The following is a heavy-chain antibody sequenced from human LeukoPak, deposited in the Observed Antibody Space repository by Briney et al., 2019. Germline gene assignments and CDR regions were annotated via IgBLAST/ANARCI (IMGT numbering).Heavy chain of an antibody. J-gene: IGHJ4*02. V-gene: IGHV3-43*02. CDR1: GFTFDDYA. Sequence: GGSLRLSCAASGFTFDDYAMHWVRQAPGQGLEWVSLISGDGTNTYYADSVKGRFTISRDNSKSSLFLQMNSLRTEDTALYYCAKGARWLVEYWGQGTLVTVSS. CDR2: ISGDGTNT. D-gene: IGHD6-19*01. CDR3: AKGARWLVEY.